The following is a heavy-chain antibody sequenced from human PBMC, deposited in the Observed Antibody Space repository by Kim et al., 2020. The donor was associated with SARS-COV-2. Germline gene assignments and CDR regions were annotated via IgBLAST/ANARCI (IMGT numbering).Heavy chain of an antibody. CDR1: GGSISSGGYY. CDR2: IYYSGST. V-gene: IGHV4-31*03. D-gene: IGHD1-26*01. J-gene: IGHJ5*02. Sequence: SETLSLTCTVSGGSISSGGYYWSWIRQHPGKGLEWIGYIYYSGSTYYNPSLKSRVTISVDTSKNQFSLKLSSVTAADTAVYYCARDSGSYGGNWFDPWGQGTLVTVSS. CDR3: ARDSGSYGGNWFDP.